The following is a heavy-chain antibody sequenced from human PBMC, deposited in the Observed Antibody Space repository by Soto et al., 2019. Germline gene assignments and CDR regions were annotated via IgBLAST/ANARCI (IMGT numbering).Heavy chain of an antibody. V-gene: IGHV1-18*04. D-gene: IGHD2-2*01. CDR2: ISGNNGDT. CDR1: GYTFTYYG. Sequence: ASVKVSCKASGYTFTYYGISWVRQAPGQGLEWMGWISGNNGDTNYAQKFQGRVTMTTDTSTSTAYMELRSLRSDDTAVYYCARDAEIVVVTPAVIPFEYWGQGTQVTVSS. J-gene: IGHJ4*02. CDR3: ARDAEIVVVTPAVIPFEY.